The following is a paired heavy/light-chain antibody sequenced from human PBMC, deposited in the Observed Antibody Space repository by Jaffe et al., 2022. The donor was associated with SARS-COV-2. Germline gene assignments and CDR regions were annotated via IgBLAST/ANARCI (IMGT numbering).Light chain of an antibody. J-gene: IGKJ2*01. Sequence: DIQMTQSPSSLSASVGDRVTITCRASQSISRSLNWYQQKPGKAPKFLIYAASSLQGGVPSRFSGSGSGTDFTLTITGLRPEDFATYYCQQSYSRPFTFGQGTMLEMK. CDR2: AAS. CDR3: QQSYSRPFT. CDR1: QSISRS. V-gene: IGKV1-39*01.
Heavy chain of an antibody. CDR1: GFPFSSYT. CDR2: KSYDSNNE. V-gene: IGHV3-30-3*01. J-gene: IGHJ3*02. CDR3: ARLGYSGSYASSRENDGFDI. Sequence: QVQLVESGGGVVQPGRSLRLSCAASGFPFSSYTMHWVRQAPGKGLEWVALKSYDSNNEYFADSVKGRFTVFRDNSKNTLYLQMNSLRPEDTAVYYCARLGYSGSYASSRENDGFDIWGQGTMVTVSS. D-gene: IGHD1-26*01.